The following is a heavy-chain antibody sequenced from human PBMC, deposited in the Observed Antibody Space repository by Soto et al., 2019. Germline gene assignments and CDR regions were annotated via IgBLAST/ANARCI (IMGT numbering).Heavy chain of an antibody. CDR2: ISWNSGSI. J-gene: IGHJ3*02. D-gene: IGHD3-10*01. CDR1: GFTFDDYA. Sequence: GGSLRLSCAASGFTFDDYAMHWVRQAPGKGLEWVSGISWNSGSIGYADSVKGRFTISRDNAKNSLYLQMNSLRAEDTALYYCARGGGDLWFGDAFDIWGQGTMVTVSS. V-gene: IGHV3-9*01. CDR3: ARGGGDLWFGDAFDI.